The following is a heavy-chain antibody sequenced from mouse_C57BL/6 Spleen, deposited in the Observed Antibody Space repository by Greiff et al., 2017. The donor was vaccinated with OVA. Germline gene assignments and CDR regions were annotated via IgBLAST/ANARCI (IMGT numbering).Heavy chain of an antibody. Sequence: VQLQQSGPELVKPGASVKISCKASGYTFTDYYMNWVKQSHGKSLEWIGDINPNNGGTSYNQKFKGKATLTVDKSSSTAYMELRSLTSEDSAVYYCVRPLVGRGYFDVWGTGTTVTVSS. V-gene: IGHV1-26*01. CDR2: INPNNGGT. CDR3: VRPLVGRGYFDV. D-gene: IGHD1-1*02. CDR1: GYTFTDYY. J-gene: IGHJ1*03.